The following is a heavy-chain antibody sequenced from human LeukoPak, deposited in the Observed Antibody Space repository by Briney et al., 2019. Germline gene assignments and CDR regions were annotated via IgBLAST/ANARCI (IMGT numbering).Heavy chain of an antibody. D-gene: IGHD5-18*01. CDR3: AKGQWIQLWQPTDY. V-gene: IGHV3-9*01. J-gene: IGHJ4*02. Sequence: PGGSLRLSCAASGFTFDDYAMHWVRQAPGKGLEWVSGISWNSGSIGYADSVKGRFTISRDNAKNSLYLQMNSLRAEDTALYYCAKGQWIQLWQPTDYWGQGTLVTVSS. CDR1: GFTFDDYA. CDR2: ISWNSGSI.